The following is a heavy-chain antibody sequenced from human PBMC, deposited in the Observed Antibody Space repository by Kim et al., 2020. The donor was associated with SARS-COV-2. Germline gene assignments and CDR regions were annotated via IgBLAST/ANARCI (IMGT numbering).Heavy chain of an antibody. V-gene: IGHV3-20*04. J-gene: IGHJ4*02. CDR1: GFTFGDYG. CDR2: INWNGGST. D-gene: IGHD5-18*01. CDR3: SRGIQLWLQGGLVAHLAF. Sequence: GGSLRLSCAASGFTFGDYGMSWVRQAPGKGLEGVSGINWNGGSTGYADSVKGRFTISRDNAKNSLYLQMNSLRAEDTALYYCSRGIQLWLQGGLVAHLAFWGEGTLVTVSS.